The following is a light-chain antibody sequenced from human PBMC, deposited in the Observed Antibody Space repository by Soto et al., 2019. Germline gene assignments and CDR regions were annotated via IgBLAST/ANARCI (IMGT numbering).Light chain of an antibody. V-gene: IGLV2-8*01. CDR1: SSDVGGYNY. Sequence: SVLTQPPSASGSPGQSVTISCTGTSSDVGGYNYVPWFQQHPGKAPKLMIYEVNKRPSGVPDRFSGSKSGNTASLTVSGLQAEDEADYYCSSYAGSNKVFGTGTKVTVL. J-gene: IGLJ1*01. CDR2: EVN. CDR3: SSYAGSNKV.